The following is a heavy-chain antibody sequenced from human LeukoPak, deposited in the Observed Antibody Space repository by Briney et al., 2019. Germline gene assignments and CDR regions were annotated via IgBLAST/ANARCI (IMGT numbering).Heavy chain of an antibody. CDR2: INHSGST. CDR3: ARVGYGDYYFDY. CDR1: GGSFSGYH. D-gene: IGHD4-17*01. J-gene: IGHJ4*02. V-gene: IGHV4-34*01. Sequence: SETLSLTCAVYGGSFSGYHWSWIRQPPGKGLEWIGEINHSGSTNYNPSLKSRVTISVDASKNQFSLKLSSVTAADTAVYYCARVGYGDYYFDYWGQGTLVTVSS.